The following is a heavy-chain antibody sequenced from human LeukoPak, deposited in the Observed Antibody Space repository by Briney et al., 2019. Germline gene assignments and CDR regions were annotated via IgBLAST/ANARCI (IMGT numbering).Heavy chain of an antibody. CDR2: IIPIFGTA. D-gene: IGHD2-2*01. Sequence: SVKVSCKASGGTFSSYAISWVRQAPGQGLEWMGGIIPIFGTANYAQKFQGRVTITADESTSTAYMELGSLRSEDTAVYYCARSKIYCSSTSCPYYYYYGMDVWGQGTTVTVSS. CDR1: GGTFSSYA. CDR3: ARSKIYCSSTSCPYYYYYGMDV. J-gene: IGHJ6*02. V-gene: IGHV1-69*13.